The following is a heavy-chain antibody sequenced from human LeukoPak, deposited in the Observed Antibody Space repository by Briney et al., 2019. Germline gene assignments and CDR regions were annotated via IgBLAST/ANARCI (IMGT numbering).Heavy chain of an antibody. CDR3: ARVRSGWYPDDY. Sequence: GGSLRLSCAASGFTFSSYSMNWVRQAPGKGLEWVSSISSSSSYIYYADSVKGRFTISRDNAKNSLYLQMNSLRAEDTAVYYCARVRSGWYPDDYWGQGTLVTVSS. CDR2: ISSSSSYI. CDR1: GFTFSSYS. D-gene: IGHD6-19*01. J-gene: IGHJ4*02. V-gene: IGHV3-21*01.